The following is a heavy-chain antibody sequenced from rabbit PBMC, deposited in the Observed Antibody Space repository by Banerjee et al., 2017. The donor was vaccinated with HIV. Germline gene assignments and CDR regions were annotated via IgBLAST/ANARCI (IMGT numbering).Heavy chain of an antibody. CDR3: GRDRGVGYDLNL. CDR1: GFSFTSGYF. Sequence: QSLEESGGDLVKPGASLTLTCTVSGFSFTSGYFMCWVRQAPGKGLEWIACIDAGSSDNTYYANWAKGRFTISKTSSTTVTLQMTSLTDADTATYFCGRDRGVGYDLNLWGQGTLVTVS. D-gene: IGHD6-1*01. CDR2: IDAGSSDNT. J-gene: IGHJ4*01. V-gene: IGHV1S40*01.